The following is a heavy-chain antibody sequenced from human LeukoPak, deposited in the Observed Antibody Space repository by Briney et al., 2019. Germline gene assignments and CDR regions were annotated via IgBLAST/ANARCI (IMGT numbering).Heavy chain of an antibody. Sequence: GGSLRLSCAASGFTFSSYAMSWVRQAPGKGLEWVSAISGSGGSTYYADSVKGRLTISRDNSKNTLYLQMNSLRAEDTAVYYCAKIRYGDYGGYFDYWGQGTLVTVSS. CDR3: AKIRYGDYGGYFDY. J-gene: IGHJ4*02. D-gene: IGHD4-17*01. CDR1: GFTFSSYA. V-gene: IGHV3-23*01. CDR2: ISGSGGST.